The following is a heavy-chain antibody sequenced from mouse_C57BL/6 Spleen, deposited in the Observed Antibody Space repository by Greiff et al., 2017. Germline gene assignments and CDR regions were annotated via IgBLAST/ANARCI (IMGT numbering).Heavy chain of an antibody. V-gene: IGHV1-66*01. CDR2: IYPGSGNT. CDR1: GYSFTSYY. CDR3: ARNYGNYESYWYFDV. Sequence: VQLQQSGPELVKPGASVKISCKASGYSFTSYYIHWVKQRPGQGLEWIGWIYPGSGNTKYNEKFKGKATLTADTSSSTAYMQLSSLTSEDSAVYYCARNYGNYESYWYFDVWGTGTTVTVSS. J-gene: IGHJ1*03. D-gene: IGHD2-1*01.